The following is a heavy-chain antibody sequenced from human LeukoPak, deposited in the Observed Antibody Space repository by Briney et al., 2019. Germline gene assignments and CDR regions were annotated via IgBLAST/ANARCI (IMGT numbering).Heavy chain of an antibody. Sequence: GGSLRLSCAVSGFTVSSNYMSWVRQAPGKGLEWVSIIYSGGSTYYADSVKGRFTISRDNSKNTLYLQMNSLRAEDTAVYYCARDRRSGMDVWGQGTTVTVSS. CDR2: IYSGGST. CDR1: GFTVSSNY. CDR3: ARDRRSGMDV. D-gene: IGHD6-6*01. J-gene: IGHJ6*02. V-gene: IGHV3-53*01.